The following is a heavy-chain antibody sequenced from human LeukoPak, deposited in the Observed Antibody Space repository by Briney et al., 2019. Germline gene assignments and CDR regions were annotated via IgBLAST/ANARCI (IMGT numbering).Heavy chain of an antibody. CDR1: GYTFTSYY. J-gene: IGHJ4*02. CDR2: INPSGGRT. D-gene: IGHD6-19*01. CDR3: ARTIAVDGLETIDY. V-gene: IGHV1-46*01. Sequence: GASVKVSCKASGYTFTSYYMHWVRQAPGQGLEWMGIINPSGGRTSYAQKFQGRVTMTRDTSTSTVYMELRSLRSDDTAVYFCARTIAVDGLETIDYWGQGTLVTVSS.